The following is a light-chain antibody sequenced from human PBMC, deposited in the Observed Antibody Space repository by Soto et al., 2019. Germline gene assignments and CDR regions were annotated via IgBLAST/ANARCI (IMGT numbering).Light chain of an antibody. J-gene: IGLJ1*01. CDR1: SSDVGGYNY. CDR3: SSYTSSITYV. CDR2: EVT. Sequence: QLVLTQPASVSGSPGQSITISCTGTSSDVGGYNYVSWYQQHPGKAPKLMIYEVTNRPSGVSNRFSGSKSGNTASLTISGLQADDEADYYCSSYTSSITYVFGTGTQLTVL. V-gene: IGLV2-14*01.